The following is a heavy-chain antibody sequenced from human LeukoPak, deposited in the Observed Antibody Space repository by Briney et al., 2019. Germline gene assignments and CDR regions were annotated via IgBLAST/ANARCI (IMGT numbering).Heavy chain of an antibody. D-gene: IGHD3-10*01. J-gene: IGHJ6*02. CDR2: IYYSGIT. Sequence: SETLSLTCTVSGGSISSGGYYWSWIRQHPGKGLEWIGYIYYSGITYYNPSLKSRVTISEDTSKNQFSLKLSSVTAADTAVYYCARDHGSYGMDVWGQGTTVTVSS. CDR1: GGSISSGGYY. V-gene: IGHV4-31*03. CDR3: ARDHGSYGMDV.